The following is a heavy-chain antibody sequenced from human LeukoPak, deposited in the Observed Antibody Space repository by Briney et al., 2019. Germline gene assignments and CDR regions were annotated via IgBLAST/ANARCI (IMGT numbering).Heavy chain of an antibody. CDR1: GFTFSSYA. V-gene: IGHV3-23*01. Sequence: GGSLRLSCAASGFTFSSYAMSWVRQAPGKRLEWVSALSDSGDRTYYANSVKGRFTISRDNSINTLYLQMNSLRAEDTAVYYCARKLYYGSSGYYAFDIWGQGTMVTVSS. J-gene: IGHJ3*02. CDR2: LSDSGDRT. D-gene: IGHD3-22*01. CDR3: ARKLYYGSSGYYAFDI.